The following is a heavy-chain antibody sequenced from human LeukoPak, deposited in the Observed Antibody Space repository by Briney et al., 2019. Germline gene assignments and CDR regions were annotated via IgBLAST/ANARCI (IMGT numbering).Heavy chain of an antibody. CDR2: MTGSGDRT. CDR3: ATYRQVLLPFES. V-gene: IGHV3-23*01. CDR1: GFTFSTYA. J-gene: IGHJ4*02. Sequence: GGSLRLSCGASGFTFSTYAMSWVRQAPGRGLEWVSGMTGSGDRTHYADSVKGRFTISRDNSKSTLSLQMNSLRAEDTAIYYCATYRQVLLPFESWGQGTLVTVSS. D-gene: IGHD2-8*02.